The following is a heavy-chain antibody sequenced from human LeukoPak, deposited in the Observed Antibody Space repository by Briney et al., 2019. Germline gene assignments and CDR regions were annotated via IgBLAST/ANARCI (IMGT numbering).Heavy chain of an antibody. J-gene: IGHJ5*02. V-gene: IGHV1-2*02. CDR1: GYTFIDYY. CDR3: ARGSRFHPQNWFDP. Sequence: ASVKVSCKASGYTFIDYYIHWVRQAPGQGLGWMGWVGPNTGGTYYAQTFQGRVTMTSAASISTVYMELTSLTYDDTAVYYCARGSRFHPQNWFDPWGQGTLITVSS. D-gene: IGHD3-10*01. CDR2: VGPNTGGT.